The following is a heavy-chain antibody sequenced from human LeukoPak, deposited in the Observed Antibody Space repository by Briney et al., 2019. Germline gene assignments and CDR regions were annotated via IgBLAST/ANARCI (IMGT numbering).Heavy chain of an antibody. V-gene: IGHV3-23*01. D-gene: IGHD3-22*01. Sequence: GGSLRLSCAASGFTFSSYAMSWVRQAPGKGLEWVSAISGSGGSTYYADSVKGRFTISRDNSKNMLYLQMNSLRAEDTAVYYCARDPSSGYYFDYWGQGTLVTVSS. CDR1: GFTFSSYA. CDR2: ISGSGGST. CDR3: ARDPSSGYYFDY. J-gene: IGHJ4*02.